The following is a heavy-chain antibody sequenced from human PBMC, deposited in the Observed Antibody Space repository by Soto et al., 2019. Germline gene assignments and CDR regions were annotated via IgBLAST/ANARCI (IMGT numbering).Heavy chain of an antibody. D-gene: IGHD3-22*01. CDR2: IYHTGNA. Sequence: SETLSLTCTVSGGSISTYYWSWIRQPPGKGLEWIGSIYHTGNAYYNPSLKSRVTISVDTSKNQFSLKVTSVTAADTALYYCARDYFDSSDYTTNWFDPWGQGTLVTVSS. CDR1: GGSISTYY. CDR3: ARDYFDSSDYTTNWFDP. J-gene: IGHJ5*02. V-gene: IGHV4-59*05.